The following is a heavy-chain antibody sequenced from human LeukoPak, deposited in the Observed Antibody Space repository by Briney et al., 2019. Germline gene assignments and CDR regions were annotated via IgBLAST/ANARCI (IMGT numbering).Heavy chain of an antibody. CDR2: IYSGGST. Sequence: GGSLRLSCAASGFTVSSNYMSWVRQAPGKGLEGVSVIYSGGSTYYADSVKGRFTISRDNSKNTLYLQMNSLRAEDTAVYYCARDYYDSSGWYPSFDYWGQGTLVTVSS. J-gene: IGHJ4*02. D-gene: IGHD6-19*01. CDR1: GFTVSSNY. V-gene: IGHV3-53*01. CDR3: ARDYYDSSGWYPSFDY.